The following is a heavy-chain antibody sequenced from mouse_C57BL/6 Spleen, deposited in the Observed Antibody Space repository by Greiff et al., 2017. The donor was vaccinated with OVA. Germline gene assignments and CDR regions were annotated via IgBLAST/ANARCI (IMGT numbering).Heavy chain of an antibody. CDR2: IGPVDGAN. J-gene: IGHJ2*01. CDR1: GFNITDYY. D-gene: IGHD2-2*01. Sequence: VQLQQSGAELVKPGASVKLSCTASGFNITDYYMHWVKQRTEQGLEWIGRIGPVDGANKYAPTFRGKATITADTSSNTAYLQLSSLTSEDTAVYYCARYDGYYVDYWGQGTTLTVSS. CDR3: ARYDGYYVDY. V-gene: IGHV14-2*01.